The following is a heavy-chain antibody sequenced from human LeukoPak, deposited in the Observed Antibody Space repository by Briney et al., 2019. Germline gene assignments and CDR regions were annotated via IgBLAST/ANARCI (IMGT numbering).Heavy chain of an antibody. J-gene: IGHJ3*02. Sequence: GASLRISCKGSGYSFTSYWISGVRQMSGKGLEWMGEIDPSESYTNYSPSLQGHVTISTDKSINTAYLQWSSLKASDTAMYYCARHTGWAFQIWGQGTMVTVSS. CDR3: ARHTGWAFQI. D-gene: IGHD1-14*01. V-gene: IGHV5-10-1*01. CDR2: IDPSESYT. CDR1: GYSFTSYW.